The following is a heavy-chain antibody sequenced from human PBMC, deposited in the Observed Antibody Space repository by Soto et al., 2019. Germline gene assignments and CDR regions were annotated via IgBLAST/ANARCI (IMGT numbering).Heavy chain of an antibody. Sequence: PSETRSLTCAVSGGSISSGGYSWSWIRQPPGKGLEWIGYIYHSGSTYYNPSLKSRVTISVDRSKNQFSLKLSSVTAADTAVYYCARAAVGAVHIWGQGTMVTVSS. CDR3: ARAAVGAVHI. CDR2: IYHSGST. J-gene: IGHJ3*02. CDR1: GGSISSGGYS. D-gene: IGHD1-26*01. V-gene: IGHV4-30-2*01.